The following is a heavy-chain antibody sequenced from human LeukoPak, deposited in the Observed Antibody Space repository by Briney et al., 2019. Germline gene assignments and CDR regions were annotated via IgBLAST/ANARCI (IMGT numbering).Heavy chain of an antibody. CDR2: MNPNSGNT. V-gene: IGHV1-8*01. D-gene: IGHD3-22*01. J-gene: IGHJ4*02. CDR3: AVRYYYDSSGYYPFDY. CDR1: GYTFTSYD. Sequence: ASVKVSCKASGYTFTSYDINWVRQATGQGLEWMGWMNPNSGNTGYAQKFQGRVTITRNTSISTAYMELSSLRSEDTAVYYCAVRYYYDSSGYYPFDYWGQGTLVTVSS.